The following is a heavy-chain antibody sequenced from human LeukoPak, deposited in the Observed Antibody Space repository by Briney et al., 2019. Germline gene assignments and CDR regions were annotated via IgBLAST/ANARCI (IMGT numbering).Heavy chain of an antibody. J-gene: IGHJ4*02. CDR1: GFTFSSYG. D-gene: IGHD5/OR15-5a*01. CDR3: ARDVSPRY. Sequence: GGSLRLSCAASGFTFSSYGMNWVRQAPGKGLEWVSYISSTSGNIFYADAVKGRFTISRDNAKNSMYLQMNSLRDEDTAVYYCARDVSPRYWGQGTLVTVSS. CDR2: ISSTSGNI. V-gene: IGHV3-48*02.